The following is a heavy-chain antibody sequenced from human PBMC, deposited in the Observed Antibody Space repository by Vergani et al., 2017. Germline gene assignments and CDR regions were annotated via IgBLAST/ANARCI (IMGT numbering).Heavy chain of an antibody. J-gene: IGHJ4*03. V-gene: IGHV3-33*01. CDR1: GFTFSSYG. CDR3: ARAYCSSTSCYNCFDY. D-gene: IGHD2-2*02. Sequence: QVQLVESGGGVVQPGRSLRLSCAASGFTFSSYGMHWVRQAPGKGLEWVAVIWYDGSNKYYADSVKGRFTISRDNSKNTLYLQMNSLRAEDTAVYYCARAYCSSTSCYNCFDYWGQGTTVTVSS. CDR2: IWYDGSNK.